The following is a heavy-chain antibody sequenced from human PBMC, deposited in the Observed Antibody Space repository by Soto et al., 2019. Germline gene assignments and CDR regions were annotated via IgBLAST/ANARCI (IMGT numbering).Heavy chain of an antibody. CDR1: GYTFSRYC. D-gene: IGHD6-13*01. V-gene: IGHV1-18*01. J-gene: IGHJ4*02. CDR3: ARDHSSSWHDFDY. Sequence: ASVKVSCKASGYTFSRYCINWVRQAPGQGLEWMGWISGYNGNTNYAEKFQGRVTVTTDTSTTTAYMELWSLRSDDTAVYYCARDHSSSWHDFDYWGQGTLVTVSS. CDR2: ISGYNGNT.